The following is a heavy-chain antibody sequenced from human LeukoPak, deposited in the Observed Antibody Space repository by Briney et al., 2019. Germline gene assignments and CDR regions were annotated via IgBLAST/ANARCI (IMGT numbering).Heavy chain of an antibody. J-gene: IGHJ4*02. CDR3: ARDYYDSSGPHSNY. V-gene: IGHV1-69*04. CDR1: GGTFSSYA. D-gene: IGHD3-22*01. CDR2: IIPILGIA. Sequence: GASVKVSCKASGGTFSSYAISWVRQAPGQGLEWMGRIIPILGIANYAQKSQGRVTITADKSTSTAYMELSSLRSEDTAVYYCARDYYDSSGPHSNYWGQGTLVTVSS.